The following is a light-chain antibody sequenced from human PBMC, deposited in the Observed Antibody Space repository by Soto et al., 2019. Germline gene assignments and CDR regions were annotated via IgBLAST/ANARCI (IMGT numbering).Light chain of an antibody. Sequence: EIVMTQFPVTLSVSPGERATLSCRASQSVSTNLAWYQPKLGQAPRLLIYGAYNRATGIPARFSGSGSGTEFTLTISSLESEDFAVYYCQQYNKWPPYTFGQGTKVDIK. J-gene: IGKJ2*01. CDR2: GAY. CDR1: QSVSTN. CDR3: QQYNKWPPYT. V-gene: IGKV3-15*01.